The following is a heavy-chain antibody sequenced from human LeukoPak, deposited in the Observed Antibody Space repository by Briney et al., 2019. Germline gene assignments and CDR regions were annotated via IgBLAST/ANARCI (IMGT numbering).Heavy chain of an antibody. J-gene: IGHJ4*02. V-gene: IGHV4-59*01. Sequence: SETLSLICTVSGGSISSYYWSWIRQPPGKGLEWIGYIYYSGSTNYNPSLKSRVTISVDTSKNQFSLKLSSVTAADTAVYYCAREAYYDSSGYYLVGRGPFDYWGQGTLVTVSS. CDR2: IYYSGST. CDR3: AREAYYDSSGYYLVGRGPFDY. CDR1: GGSISSYY. D-gene: IGHD3-22*01.